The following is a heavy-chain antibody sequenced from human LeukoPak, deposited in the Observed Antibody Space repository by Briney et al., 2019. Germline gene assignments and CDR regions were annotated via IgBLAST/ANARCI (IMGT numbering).Heavy chain of an antibody. D-gene: IGHD6-13*01. CDR1: GFTFSSYS. J-gene: IGHJ4*02. CDR3: ARVSGAAHDF. V-gene: IGHV3-48*01. CDR2: ISSSSSTI. Sequence: GGSLRLSCAASGFTFSSYSMNWVRQAPGKGLEWVSYISSSSSTIYYADSVKGRFTISRDNSKNTLYLQMNSLRAEDTAVYYCARVSGAAHDFWGQGTLVTVSS.